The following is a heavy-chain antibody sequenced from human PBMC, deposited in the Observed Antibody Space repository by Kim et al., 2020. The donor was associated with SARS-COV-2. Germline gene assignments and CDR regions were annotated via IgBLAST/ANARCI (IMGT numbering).Heavy chain of an antibody. V-gene: IGHV4-39*07. J-gene: IGHJ4*02. Sequence: SLKSRVTISVDTSKNQFSLKLSSVTAADTAVYYCARTPYCSSTSCHLIDYWGQGTLVTVSS. D-gene: IGHD2-2*01. CDR3: ARTPYCSSTSCHLIDY.